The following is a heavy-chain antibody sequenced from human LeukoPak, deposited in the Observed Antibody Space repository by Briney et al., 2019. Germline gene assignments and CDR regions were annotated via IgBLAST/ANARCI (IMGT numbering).Heavy chain of an antibody. CDR2: IYYSGST. D-gene: IGHD4-17*01. CDR3: ARDRGLRGLYDY. Sequence: PSETLSLTCTVSGGSISSYYWSWIRQPPGKGLEWIGYIYYSGSTNYNPSLKSRVTISVDTSKNQFSLKLSSVTAADTAVYYCARDRGLRGLYDYWGQGTLVTVSS. CDR1: GGSISSYY. J-gene: IGHJ4*02. V-gene: IGHV4-59*12.